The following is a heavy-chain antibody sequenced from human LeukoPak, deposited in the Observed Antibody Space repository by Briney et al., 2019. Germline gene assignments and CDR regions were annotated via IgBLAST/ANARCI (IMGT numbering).Heavy chain of an antibody. J-gene: IGHJ5*02. D-gene: IGHD3-9*01. CDR3: ARSKYYDILTGYFRFDP. CDR1: GGSISSYY. CDR2: IYYSGST. Sequence: SETLSLTCTVSGGSISSYYWSWIRQPPGKGLEWIGYIYYSGSTNYNPSLKSRVTISADTSKNQFSLKLSSVTAADTAVYYCARSKYYDILTGYFRFDPWGQGTLVTVSS. V-gene: IGHV4-59*08.